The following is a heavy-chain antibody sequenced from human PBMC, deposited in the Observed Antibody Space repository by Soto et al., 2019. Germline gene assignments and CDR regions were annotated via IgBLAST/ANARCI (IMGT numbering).Heavy chain of an antibody. Sequence: GSLRLSCTASGFTFGDYAMSWFRQAPGKGLEWVGFIRSKAYGGTTEYAASVKGRFTISRDDSKSIAYLQMNSLKTEDTAVYYCTSALMITFGGVDWFDPWGQGTLVTVSS. D-gene: IGHD3-16*01. J-gene: IGHJ5*02. CDR3: TSALMITFGGVDWFDP. CDR2: IRSKAYGGTT. V-gene: IGHV3-49*03. CDR1: GFTFGDYA.